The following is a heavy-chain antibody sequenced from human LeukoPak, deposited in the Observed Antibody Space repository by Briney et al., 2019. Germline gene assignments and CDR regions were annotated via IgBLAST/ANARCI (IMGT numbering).Heavy chain of an antibody. D-gene: IGHD6-13*01. CDR1: GGSISSSSFY. CDR3: ARHLYSSSRNPTFDY. V-gene: IGHV4-39*01. Sequence: SATLSLTCTVSGGSISSSSFYWGWIRQPPGKGLEWLGSFYYSGSTYSNPSLKSRVTISVDTSKNQFSLKLSSVTAADTAVYYCARHLYSSSRNPTFDYWGQGTLVTVSS. CDR2: FYYSGST. J-gene: IGHJ4*02.